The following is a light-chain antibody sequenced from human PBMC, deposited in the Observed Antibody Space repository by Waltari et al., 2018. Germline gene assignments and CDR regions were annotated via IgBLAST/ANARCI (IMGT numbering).Light chain of an antibody. V-gene: IGLV1-40*01. J-gene: IGLJ2*01. CDR1: WSNIGAGYD. Sequence: QSVLTQPPSVSGAPGQRVTISCTGSWSNIGAGYDVHWYQQLPGKAPTLLVYGVNTRPPGVPDGVLGSKSGTSASLAIPGLQPEEEADYYCQSYDTKVGVVFGGGSKLTVL. CDR3: QSYDTKVGVV. CDR2: GVN.